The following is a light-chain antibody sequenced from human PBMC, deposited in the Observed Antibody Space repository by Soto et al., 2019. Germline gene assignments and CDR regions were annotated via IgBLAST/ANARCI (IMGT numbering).Light chain of an antibody. J-gene: IGLJ2*01. V-gene: IGLV2-11*01. CDR2: DVA. Sequence: QSALTQPRSVSGSPGQSVDISCSGTSSDVGGYNYVSWYQHHPGKAPKPMIYDVARRPSGVPDRFSGSKSGNTASLTISGLQAEDEADYYCCSYGGSYTVVFGGGAKLTVL. CDR1: SSDVGGYNY. CDR3: CSYGGSYTVV.